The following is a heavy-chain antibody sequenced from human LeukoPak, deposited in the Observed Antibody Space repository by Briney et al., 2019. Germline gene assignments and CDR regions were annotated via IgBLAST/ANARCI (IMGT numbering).Heavy chain of an antibody. Sequence: GGSLRLSCAASGFTFSGSAMHWVRQASGKGLEWVGRIRSKANSYATAYAASVKGRFTISSDDSQKTAYLQMNSLKTEDTAVYYCTTPEVRSGGSCYEDGEAFDIWGQGTMVTVSS. D-gene: IGHD2-15*01. CDR1: GFTFSGSA. CDR3: TTPEVRSGGSCYEDGEAFDI. V-gene: IGHV3-73*01. CDR2: IRSKANSYAT. J-gene: IGHJ3*02.